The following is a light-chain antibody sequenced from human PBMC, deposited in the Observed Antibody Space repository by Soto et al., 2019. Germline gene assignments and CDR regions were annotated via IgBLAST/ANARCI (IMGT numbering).Light chain of an antibody. CDR1: SSDVGSYNL. V-gene: IGLV2-23*01. Sequence: QSALTQPASVSGSPGQSITISCTGTSSDVGSYNLVSWYQQHPGKAPKLIIYEGSKRPSGVSNRFSGSKSGNTASLTISGLQAEDEADYFCCSYAGSSAPYVFGTGTRSPS. J-gene: IGLJ1*01. CDR2: EGS. CDR3: CSYAGSSAPYV.